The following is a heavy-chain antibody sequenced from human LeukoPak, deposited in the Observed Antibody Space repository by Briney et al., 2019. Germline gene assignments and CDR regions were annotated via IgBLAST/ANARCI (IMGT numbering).Heavy chain of an antibody. Sequence: ASVKVSCKASGGTFSSYAISWVRQAPGQGLEWMGRIIPILGIANYAQKFQGRVTITADKSTSTAYMELSSLRSEDMAVYYCARDYASGGSYFNAFDIWGQGTKVTVSS. CDR2: IIPILGIA. J-gene: IGHJ3*02. D-gene: IGHD1-26*01. CDR1: GGTFSSYA. CDR3: ARDYASGGSYFNAFDI. V-gene: IGHV1-69*04.